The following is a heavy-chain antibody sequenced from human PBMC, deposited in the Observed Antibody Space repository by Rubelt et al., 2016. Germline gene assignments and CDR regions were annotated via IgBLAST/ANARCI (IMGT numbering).Heavy chain of an antibody. CDR3: ARDKGGNSLFDY. Sequence: VQLVESGGGVVQPGGSLRLSCAASGFTFSDYYMSWVRQAPGKGLEWVANIKQDGSEKYYLDSVRGRFTISRDNVKNSLYLRVNSLRAEDTAVYYCARDKGGNSLFDYWGQGALVTVSS. CDR1: GFTFSDYY. J-gene: IGHJ4*02. CDR2: IKQDGSEK. D-gene: IGHD4-23*01. V-gene: IGHV3-7*01.